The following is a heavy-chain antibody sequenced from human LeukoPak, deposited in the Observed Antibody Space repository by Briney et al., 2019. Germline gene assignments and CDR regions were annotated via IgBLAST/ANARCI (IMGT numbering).Heavy chain of an antibody. J-gene: IGHJ4*02. D-gene: IGHD6-19*01. V-gene: IGHV4-38-2*02. CDR3: ARGSSIAVAGRLPFDY. CDR2: IYHSGST. CDR1: GYSISSGYY. Sequence: PSETLSLTCTVSGYSISSGYYWGWIRQPPGKWLEWIGSIYHSGSTYYNPSLKSRVTISVDTSKNQFSLKLSSVTAADTAVYYCARGSSIAVAGRLPFDYWGQGTLVTVSS.